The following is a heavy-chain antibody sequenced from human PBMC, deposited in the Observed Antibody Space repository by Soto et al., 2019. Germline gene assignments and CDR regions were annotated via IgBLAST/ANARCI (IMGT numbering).Heavy chain of an antibody. J-gene: IGHJ3*02. Sequence: EVQLLESGGGWVQPGGSLRLSCAASGFTFSSYDMSWVRQAPGKGLEWVSAISGSGGSAYYADFVKGRFTISRDNSKNTLYVQMNSLRSEDTAIYYCAKVDDLWTNGHFNIWGQGTLVTVSS. D-gene: IGHD3-3*01. V-gene: IGHV3-23*01. CDR3: AKVDDLWTNGHFNI. CDR1: GFTFSSYD. CDR2: ISGSGGSA.